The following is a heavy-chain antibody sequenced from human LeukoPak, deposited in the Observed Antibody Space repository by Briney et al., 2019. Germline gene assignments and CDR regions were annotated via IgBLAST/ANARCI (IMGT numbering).Heavy chain of an antibody. D-gene: IGHD3-22*01. CDR1: GGSISSGDYY. Sequence: PSETLSLTCTVSGGSISSGDYYWSWIRQPPGKGLEWIGYIYYSGSTYYNPSLKSRVTISVDTSKNQSSLKLSSVTAADTAVYYCARDYYDSSGSPQVRYYGMDVWGQGTTVTVSS. CDR2: IYYSGST. V-gene: IGHV4-30-4*01. CDR3: ARDYYDSSGSPQVRYYGMDV. J-gene: IGHJ6*02.